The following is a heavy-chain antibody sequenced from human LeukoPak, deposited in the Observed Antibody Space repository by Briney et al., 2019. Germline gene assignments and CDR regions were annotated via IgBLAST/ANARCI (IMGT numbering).Heavy chain of an antibody. D-gene: IGHD3-22*01. CDR3: ARDGYYDSSGPDFDY. V-gene: IGHV3-20*04. CDR1: GFTFDDYG. J-gene: IGHJ4*02. CDR2: INWNGGST. Sequence: GGSLRLSCAASGFTFDDYGMSWVRQAPGKGLEWVSGINWNGGSTGYADSVKGRFTISRDNAKNSLYLQMNSLRAGDTALYYCARDGYYDSSGPDFDYWGQGTLVTVSS.